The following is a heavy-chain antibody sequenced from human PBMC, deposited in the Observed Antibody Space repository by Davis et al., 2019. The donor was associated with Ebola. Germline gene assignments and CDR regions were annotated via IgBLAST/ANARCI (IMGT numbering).Heavy chain of an antibody. CDR2: IYYSGST. J-gene: IGHJ6*02. CDR3: AREPLWYGMDV. CDR1: GGSISSYY. Sequence: SETLSLTCTVSGGSISSYYWSWIRQPPGKGLEWIGYIYYSGSTNYNPSLKSRVTISVDTSKNQFSLKLSSVTAADTAVYYCAREPLWYGMDVWGQGTTVTVSS. D-gene: IGHD3-16*01. V-gene: IGHV4-59*01.